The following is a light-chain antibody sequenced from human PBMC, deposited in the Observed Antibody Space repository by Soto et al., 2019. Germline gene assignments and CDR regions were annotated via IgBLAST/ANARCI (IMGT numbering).Light chain of an antibody. Sequence: EIVWTQSPGTLSLSPGERATLSCRASQSVSSSYLAWYQQKPGQAPRLLIYGGSSRATGIPERFSGSGSGTDFTLTISRLEPEDFAVYYCQQYGNSPRTVGQGTKVDIK. CDR1: QSVSSSY. J-gene: IGKJ1*01. V-gene: IGKV3-20*01. CDR2: GGS. CDR3: QQYGNSPRT.